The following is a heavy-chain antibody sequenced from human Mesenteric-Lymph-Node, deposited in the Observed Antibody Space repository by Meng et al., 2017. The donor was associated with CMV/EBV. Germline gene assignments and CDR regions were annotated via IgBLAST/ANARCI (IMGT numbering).Heavy chain of an antibody. CDR3: ARGTHYYDILTGPFDY. CDR2: ISGSGDTT. Sequence: GGSLRLSCAASGFTFTNYAMSWVRQAPGKGLEWVSTISGSGDTTYYADSVKGRVTISRDNSKNTLYLQMNSLRAEDTAVYYCARGTHYYDILTGPFDYWGQGTLVTVSS. D-gene: IGHD3-9*01. V-gene: IGHV3-23*01. J-gene: IGHJ4*02. CDR1: GFTFTNYA.